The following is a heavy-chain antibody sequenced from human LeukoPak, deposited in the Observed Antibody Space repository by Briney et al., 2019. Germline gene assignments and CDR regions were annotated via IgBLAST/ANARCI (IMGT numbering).Heavy chain of an antibody. CDR3: ARDGCTNGVCYFDY. V-gene: IGHV4-34*01. J-gene: IGHJ4*02. Sequence: PSETLSLTCAVYGGSFSGYYWSWIRQPPAKGLEWIGEINHSGSTNYNPSLKSRVTISVDTSKNQFSLKLSSVTAADTAVYYCARDGCTNGVCYFDYWGQGTLVTVSS. CDR2: INHSGST. D-gene: IGHD2-8*01. CDR1: GGSFSGYY.